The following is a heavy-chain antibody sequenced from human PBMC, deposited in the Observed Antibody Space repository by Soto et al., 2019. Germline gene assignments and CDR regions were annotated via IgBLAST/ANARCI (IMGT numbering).Heavy chain of an antibody. Sequence: ASVKVSCKASGYTFTSYGISWVRQAPGQGLEWMGWISAYNGNTNYAQKLQGRVTMTTDTSTSTAYMELRSLRSDDTAVYYCARDPTVRFLEWLWPHYFAYWGQGTLVTVSS. CDR2: ISAYNGNT. D-gene: IGHD3-3*01. V-gene: IGHV1-18*01. J-gene: IGHJ4*02. CDR3: ARDPTVRFLEWLWPHYFAY. CDR1: GYTFTSYG.